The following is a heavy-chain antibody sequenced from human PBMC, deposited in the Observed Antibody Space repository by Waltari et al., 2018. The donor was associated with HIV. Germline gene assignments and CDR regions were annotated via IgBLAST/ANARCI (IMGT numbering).Heavy chain of an antibody. CDR1: GFSLGGYA. CDR3: ARDLAYSSTWPSY. CDR2: ISFEGAKK. Sequence: QVRLVEAGGGVVQPGRSLRPSGEASGFSLGGYAMHWVRQPPDKGLEWVAGISFEGAKKNYIDSVKGRFTVSRDNSKNTMYLQMNNLRPDDTAVYYCARDLAYSSTWPSYWGQGTLVTVSS. V-gene: IGHV3-30*03. D-gene: IGHD6-13*01. J-gene: IGHJ4*02.